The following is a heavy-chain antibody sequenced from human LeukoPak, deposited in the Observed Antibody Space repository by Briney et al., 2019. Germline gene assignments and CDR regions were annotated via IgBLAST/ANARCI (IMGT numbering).Heavy chain of an antibody. CDR2: IYTSRST. CDR1: GGSISSGSYY. D-gene: IGHD1-26*01. V-gene: IGHV4-61*02. J-gene: IGHJ3*01. Sequence: SQTLSLTCTVSGGSISSGSYYWSWIRQPAGKGLEWIGRIYTSRSTNYNPSLKRRFTISVDTSKNQFSLKLSSVNSAEPAVFYGGKDRGGELLWGQGTMVTVCS. CDR3: GKDRGGELL.